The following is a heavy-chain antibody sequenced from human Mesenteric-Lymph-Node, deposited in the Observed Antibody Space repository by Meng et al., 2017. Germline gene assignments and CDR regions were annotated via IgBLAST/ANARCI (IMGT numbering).Heavy chain of an antibody. J-gene: IGHJ3*02. V-gene: IGHV3-21*01. D-gene: IGHD3-22*01. Sequence: GESLKISCAASGFTFSSYSMNWVRQAPGKGLEWVSSISSSSSYIYYADSVKGRFTISRDNAKNSLYLQMNSLRAEDTAVYYCARDMPNYDSSGQFSRDIWGQGTMVT. CDR2: ISSSSSYI. CDR1: GFTFSSYS. CDR3: ARDMPNYDSSGQFSRDI.